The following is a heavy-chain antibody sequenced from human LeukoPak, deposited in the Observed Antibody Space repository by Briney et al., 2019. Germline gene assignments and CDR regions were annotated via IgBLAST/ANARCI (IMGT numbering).Heavy chain of an antibody. D-gene: IGHD3-16*01. V-gene: IGHV4-59*08. CDR3: ATTLRRYYYMDV. Sequence: SETLSLTCTVSGGSIRSFYWLWLRQPPGKGLEWIGYIYYSGSTNYNPSLKSRVTISVDTPKNQFSLTLSSVTAADTAVYYSATTLRRYYYMDVWGKGTTVTVSS. J-gene: IGHJ6*03. CDR2: IYYSGST. CDR1: GGSIRSFY.